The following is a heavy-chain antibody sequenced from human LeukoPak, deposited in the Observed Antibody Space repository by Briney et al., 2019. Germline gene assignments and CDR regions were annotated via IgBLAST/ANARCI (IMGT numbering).Heavy chain of an antibody. CDR3: ARGRSGYYFSRLDY. CDR2: INSDGSST. D-gene: IGHD3-22*01. CDR1: GFTFDDYA. V-gene: IGHV3-74*01. Sequence: GGSLRLSCAASGFTFDDYAMHWVRQAPGKGLVWVSRINSDGSSTDYADSVKGRFTVSKDNAKNTLYLQMNSLRAEDTAVYFCARGRSGYYFSRLDYWGQGTLVTVSS. J-gene: IGHJ4*02.